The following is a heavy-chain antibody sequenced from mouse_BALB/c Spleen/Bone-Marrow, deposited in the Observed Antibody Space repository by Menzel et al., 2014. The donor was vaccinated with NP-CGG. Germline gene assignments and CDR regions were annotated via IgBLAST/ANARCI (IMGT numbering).Heavy chain of an antibody. CDR1: GYAFSSYW. V-gene: IGHV1-80*01. J-gene: IGHJ3*01. Sequence: QVHVKQSGAELVRPGSSVKISCKASGYAFSSYWMNWVKQRPGQGLEWIGQIYPGDGDTNYNGKFKGKATLTADKSSSTAYMQLSSLTSEDSAVYFCASAAAWFAYWGQGTLVPVSA. CDR3: ASAAAWFAY. CDR2: IYPGDGDT.